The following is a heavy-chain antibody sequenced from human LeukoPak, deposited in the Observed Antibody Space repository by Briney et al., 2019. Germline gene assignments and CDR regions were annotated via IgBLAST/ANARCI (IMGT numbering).Heavy chain of an antibody. CDR1: GITFRIYG. CDR2: IRYDGTKK. CDR3: AKDQYSSWYTDASDI. D-gene: IGHD6-13*01. V-gene: IGHV3-30*02. Sequence: GGSLRLSCVASGITFRIYGMHWVRQAPGKGLEWVAFIRYDGTKKFYADVVKGRCTISRDNSKNTLYLQMNSLRAEDTAVYYCAKDQYSSWYTDASDIWGQGTMVTVSS. J-gene: IGHJ3*02.